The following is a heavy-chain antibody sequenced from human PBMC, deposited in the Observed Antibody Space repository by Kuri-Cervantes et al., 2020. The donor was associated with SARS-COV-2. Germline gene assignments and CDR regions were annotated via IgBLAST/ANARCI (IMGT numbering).Heavy chain of an antibody. D-gene: IGHD2-2*01. J-gene: IGHJ4*02. CDR1: GYTFTSYD. CDR3: ARGGCSSTSCYYTYFDH. CDR2: MNPNSGNT. Sequence: ASVKVSCKASGYTFTSYDINWVRQATGQGLEWMGWMNPNSGNTGYAQKFQGRVTMTRNTSISTAYMELSSLRSEDTAVYYCARGGCSSTSCYYTYFDHWGQGTLVTVSS. V-gene: IGHV1-8*02.